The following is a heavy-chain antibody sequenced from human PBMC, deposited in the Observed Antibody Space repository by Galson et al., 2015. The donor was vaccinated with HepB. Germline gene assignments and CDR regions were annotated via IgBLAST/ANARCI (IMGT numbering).Heavy chain of an antibody. Sequence: SLRLSCAASGFTFSSFSMNWVRQAPGKGLEWVSSITSSSNYIYYADSVKGRFTISRDNAKNSLYLQMNSLRVEDTAVYYCARDLITAGDFDQWGQGTLVIVSS. D-gene: IGHD3-16*01. V-gene: IGHV3-21*01. CDR1: GFTFSSFS. J-gene: IGHJ4*02. CDR3: ARDLITAGDFDQ. CDR2: ITSSSNYI.